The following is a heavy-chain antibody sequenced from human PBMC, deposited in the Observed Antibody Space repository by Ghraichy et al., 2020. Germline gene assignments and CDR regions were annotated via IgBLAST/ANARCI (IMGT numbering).Heavy chain of an antibody. D-gene: IGHD6-6*01. CDR3: ASYIAAHPFSDY. Sequence: LRLSCTVSGGSISSGGYYWSWIRQHPGKGLEWIGYIYYSGSTYYNPSLKSRVTISVDTSKNQFSLKLSSVTAADTAVYYCASYIAAHPFSDYWGQGTLVTVSS. CDR2: IYYSGST. V-gene: IGHV4-31*03. CDR1: GGSISSGGYY. J-gene: IGHJ4*02.